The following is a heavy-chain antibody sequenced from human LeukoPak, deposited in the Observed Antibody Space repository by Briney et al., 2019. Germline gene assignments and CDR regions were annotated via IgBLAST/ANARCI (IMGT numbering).Heavy chain of an antibody. D-gene: IGHD2-8*02. CDR3: TSRAGCCDFCGGVCHPAFDI. CDR1: GYTFSSYG. Sequence: ASVKVSCKASGYTFSSYGISWVRQAPGQGLEWMGRIIPIIGNANYAQKLQGRVTITTDESTSTAYMELSSLRSEDTAVYYGTSRAGCCDFCGGVCHPAFDIWGQGTMVTVSS. V-gene: IGHV1-69*05. CDR2: IIPIIGNA. J-gene: IGHJ3*02.